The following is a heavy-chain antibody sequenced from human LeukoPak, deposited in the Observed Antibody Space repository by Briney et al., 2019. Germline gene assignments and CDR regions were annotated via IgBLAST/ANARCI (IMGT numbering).Heavy chain of an antibody. Sequence: GGSLRLSCAASGFTFSSYAMHWVRQAPGKGLERVAVISYDGSNKYYADSVKGRFTISRDNSKNTLYLQMNSLRAEDTAVYYCARSFSRSLWFGDRIISGLGYWGQGTLVTVSS. CDR2: ISYDGSNK. CDR3: ARSFSRSLWFGDRIISGLGY. J-gene: IGHJ4*02. CDR1: GFTFSSYA. V-gene: IGHV3-30-3*01. D-gene: IGHD3-10*01.